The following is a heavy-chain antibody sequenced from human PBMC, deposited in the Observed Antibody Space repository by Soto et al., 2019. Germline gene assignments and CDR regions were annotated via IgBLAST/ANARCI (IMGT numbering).Heavy chain of an antibody. CDR3: ARDPHEFWTSYWFDP. J-gene: IGHJ5*02. D-gene: IGHD3-3*01. CDR2: ISAYDGKT. Sequence: XSVKGSCKTSGYTFNTYGINWARQAPGQGLELMGWISAYDGKTTYAEKFQGRVTLTTDTSTSTAYMELRSLRSDDTAIYYCARDPHEFWTSYWFDPWGQGTPVTVSS. V-gene: IGHV1-18*01. CDR1: GYTFNTYG.